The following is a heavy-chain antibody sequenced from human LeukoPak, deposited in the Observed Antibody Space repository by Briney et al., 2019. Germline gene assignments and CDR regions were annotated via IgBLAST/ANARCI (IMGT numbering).Heavy chain of an antibody. V-gene: IGHV3-30*18. J-gene: IGHJ4*02. Sequence: GRSLRLSCAASGFTFSSYGMHWVRQAPGKGLEWVAVISYDGSNKYYADSVKGRFTISRDNSKNSLYLQMNSLRTEDTALYYCAKGGGSYYDGGDYWGQGTLVTVSS. D-gene: IGHD1-26*01. CDR3: AKGGGSYYDGGDY. CDR1: GFTFSSYG. CDR2: ISYDGSNK.